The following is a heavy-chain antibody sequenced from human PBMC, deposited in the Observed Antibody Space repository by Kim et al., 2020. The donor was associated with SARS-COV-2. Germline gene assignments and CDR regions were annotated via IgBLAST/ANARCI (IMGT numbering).Heavy chain of an antibody. V-gene: IGHV3-53*01. Sequence: YYADSGKGRFTITRDNSKNTLYLPMNRLRAEDTAVYYCARGAVGITYDYCGQGTLVTVSS. J-gene: IGHJ4*02. D-gene: IGHD3-22*01. CDR3: ARGAVGITYDY.